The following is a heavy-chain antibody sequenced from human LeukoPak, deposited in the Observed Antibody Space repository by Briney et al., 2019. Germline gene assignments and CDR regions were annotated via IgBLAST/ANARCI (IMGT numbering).Heavy chain of an antibody. Sequence: GGSLRLSCAASGFTFSNHAMSWVRQAPGKGLEWVSTISGSGDSTYCADSVKGRFTISGDNSKNTLYLQMNSLRAEDTAVYYCARRGPNWGFFDYWGRGTLVTVSS. CDR2: ISGSGDST. CDR3: ARRGPNWGFFDY. CDR1: GFTFSNHA. J-gene: IGHJ4*02. D-gene: IGHD7-27*01. V-gene: IGHV3-23*01.